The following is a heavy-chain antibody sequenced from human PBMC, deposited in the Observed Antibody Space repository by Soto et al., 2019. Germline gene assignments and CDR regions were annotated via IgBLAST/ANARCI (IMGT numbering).Heavy chain of an antibody. Sequence: ASVEVSCKASGYTFTSYYMHWVRQAPGQGLEWMGIINPSGGSTSYAQKFQGRVTMTRDTSTSTVYMELSSLRSEDTAVYYCARDKRFLEDHYYYYGMDVWGQGTTVTDSS. V-gene: IGHV1-46*01. J-gene: IGHJ6*02. D-gene: IGHD3-3*01. CDR1: GYTFTSYY. CDR3: ARDKRFLEDHYYYYGMDV. CDR2: INPSGGST.